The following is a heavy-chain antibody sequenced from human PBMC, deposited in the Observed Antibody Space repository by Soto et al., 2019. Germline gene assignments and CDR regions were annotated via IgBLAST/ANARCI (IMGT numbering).Heavy chain of an antibody. D-gene: IGHD6-19*01. CDR2: IRVSGGGA. J-gene: IGHJ4*02. CDR1: GFTFADYA. Sequence: EVQLLESGGGSVQPGGSLRLSCAVSGFTFADYAMTWVRQAPGKGLEWVSHIRVSGGGADYADSVKGGFTISSDNSKNTLYLQMSNLRAEDTALYYCARTGGSCWHLTYWGQGTLVFVSS. V-gene: IGHV3-23*01. CDR3: ARTGGSCWHLTY.